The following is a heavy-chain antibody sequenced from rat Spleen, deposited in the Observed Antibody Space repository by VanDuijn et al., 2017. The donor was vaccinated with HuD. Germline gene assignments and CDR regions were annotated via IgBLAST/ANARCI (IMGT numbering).Heavy chain of an antibody. CDR2: ISADGSEI. Sequence: EVQLVESGGGLVQPGRSLKLSCAASGFTFSNYGMHWIRQAPTKGLEWVASISADGSEIYYRDSVRGRFTISRDNAESSLYLQMDSLRSEDTATYYCTTGDFWGPGTMVTVSS. CDR1: GFTFSNYG. J-gene: IGHJ1*01. V-gene: IGHV5-19*01. CDR3: TTGDF.